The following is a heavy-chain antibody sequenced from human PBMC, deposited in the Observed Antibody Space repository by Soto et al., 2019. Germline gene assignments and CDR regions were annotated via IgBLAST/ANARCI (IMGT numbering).Heavy chain of an antibody. CDR1: GGSISSYY. Sequence: TSETLCLTCTVSGGSISSYYWSWIRQPPGKGLEWIGYIYYSGSTNYNPSLKSRVTISVDTSKNQFSLKLSSVTAADTAVYYCGRAHRDLQQLVHYYYGMDVWGQGTTVTVSS. CDR2: IYYSGST. D-gene: IGHD6-13*01. J-gene: IGHJ6*02. CDR3: GRAHRDLQQLVHYYYGMDV. V-gene: IGHV4-59*08.